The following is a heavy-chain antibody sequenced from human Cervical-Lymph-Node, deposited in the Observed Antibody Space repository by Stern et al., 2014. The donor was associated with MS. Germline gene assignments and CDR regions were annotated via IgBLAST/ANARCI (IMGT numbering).Heavy chain of an antibody. J-gene: IGHJ6*02. CDR1: GFPFSSYA. CDR3: ARASNTISYYYHGMDV. V-gene: IGHV3-21*01. Sequence: VQLVESGGGLVKPGGSLRLSCAASGFPFSSYAMTWVCQAPGKGLEWISSISISGDYTYYADSVKGRFTISRDNAKNSLHLQMNSLSAEDTAVYYCARASNTISYYYHGMDVWGQGTTVTVSS. D-gene: IGHD2-2*01. CDR2: ISISGDYT.